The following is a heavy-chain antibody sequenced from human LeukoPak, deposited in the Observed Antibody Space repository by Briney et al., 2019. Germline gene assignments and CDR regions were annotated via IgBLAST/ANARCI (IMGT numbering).Heavy chain of an antibody. CDR2: ISAYNGNT. Sequence: ASVKVSCKASGYTFTSYGISWVRQAPGQGLKWMGWISAYNGNTNYAQKLQGRVTMTTDTSTSTAYMELRSLRSDDTAVYYCARDPIPGYYYGSPGYYFDYWGQGTLVTVSS. D-gene: IGHD3-10*01. V-gene: IGHV1-18*01. CDR1: GYTFTSYG. CDR3: ARDPIPGYYYGSPGYYFDY. J-gene: IGHJ4*02.